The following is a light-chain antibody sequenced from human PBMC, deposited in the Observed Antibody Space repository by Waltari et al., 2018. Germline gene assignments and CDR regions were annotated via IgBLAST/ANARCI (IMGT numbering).Light chain of an antibody. CDR3: SAWDGSLNTWL. Sequence: QTGLTPPPPVPKGWRQTAHPTSPGKPKNFGDEGAYWLQQHQGHPPKVLPYRNTHRPSGISEKFSASRSGNTAYLTISGLQPEDEADYYCSAWDGSLNTWLFGGGTKLTVL. CDR1: PKNFGDEG. CDR2: RNT. J-gene: IGLJ3*02. V-gene: IGLV10-54*04.